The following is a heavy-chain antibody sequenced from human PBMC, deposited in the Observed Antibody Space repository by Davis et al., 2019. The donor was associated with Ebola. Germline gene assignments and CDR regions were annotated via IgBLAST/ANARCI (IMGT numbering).Heavy chain of an antibody. J-gene: IGHJ5*02. Sequence: GESLKISCAASGFSFSSHWMSWVRQAPGKGLEWVANIRQDGSEKHYVDSVKGRFTISRDNAKNSLYLQMNSLRAEDTAVYYCARKAVWRFDPWGQGTLVTVSS. CDR1: GFSFSSHW. V-gene: IGHV3-7*03. CDR2: IRQDGSEK. D-gene: IGHD3-16*01. CDR3: ARKAVWRFDP.